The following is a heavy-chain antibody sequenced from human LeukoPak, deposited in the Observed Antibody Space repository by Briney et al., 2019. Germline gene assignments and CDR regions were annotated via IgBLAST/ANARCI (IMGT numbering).Heavy chain of an antibody. J-gene: IGHJ4*02. CDR2: INHSGST. Sequence: PSETLSLTCAVYGGSFSGYYWSWIRQPPGKGLEWIGEINHSGSTNYNPSLKSRVTISVDTSKNQFSLKLSSVTAADTAVYYCARQILSSGWYDYWGQGTLVTVSS. D-gene: IGHD6-19*01. CDR3: ARQILSSGWYDY. CDR1: GGSFSGYY. V-gene: IGHV4-34*01.